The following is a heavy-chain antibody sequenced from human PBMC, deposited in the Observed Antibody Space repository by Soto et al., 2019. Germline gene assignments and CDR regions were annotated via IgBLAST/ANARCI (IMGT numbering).Heavy chain of an antibody. CDR2: IIPILGIA. CDR1: GGTFSSYT. J-gene: IGHJ3*02. Sequence: GASVKVSCKASGGTFSSYTISWVRQAPGQGLEWMGRIIPILGIANYAQKFQGRVTITADKSTSTAYMELSSLRSEDTAVYYCARGQRWSPDAFDIWGQGTMVTVSS. D-gene: IGHD2-8*01. V-gene: IGHV1-69*02. CDR3: ARGQRWSPDAFDI.